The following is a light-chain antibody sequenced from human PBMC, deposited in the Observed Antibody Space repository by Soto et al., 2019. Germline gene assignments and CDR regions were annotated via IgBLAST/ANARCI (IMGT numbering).Light chain of an antibody. Sequence: DIQLTQSPPSLSASVGDRLSITCRASQDISYYLAWYQQKPGKGPKLLMSAASTLQSGVPSRFSGSGSGTDXTXTITSLQPEDAATYFCQHYHSAPPWTFGPGTRVEI. CDR2: AAS. V-gene: IGKV1-27*01. CDR3: QHYHSAPPWT. CDR1: QDISYY. J-gene: IGKJ1*01.